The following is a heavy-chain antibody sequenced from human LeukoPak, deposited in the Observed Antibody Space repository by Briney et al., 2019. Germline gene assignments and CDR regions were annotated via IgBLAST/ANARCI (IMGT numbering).Heavy chain of an antibody. CDR1: GGSFSGYY. Sequence: ASETLSLTCAVYGGSFSGYYWSWIRQHPGKGLEWIGYIYYSGSTYYNPSLKSRVTISVDTSKNQFSLKLSSVTAADTAVYYCAREGTDYDSSGYYYPLAAFDIWGQGTMVTVSS. D-gene: IGHD3-22*01. CDR2: IYYSGST. V-gene: IGHV4-31*11. J-gene: IGHJ3*02. CDR3: AREGTDYDSSGYYYPLAAFDI.